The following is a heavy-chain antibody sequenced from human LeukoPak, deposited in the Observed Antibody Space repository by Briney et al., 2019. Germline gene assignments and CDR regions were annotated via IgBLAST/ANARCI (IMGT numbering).Heavy chain of an antibody. J-gene: IGHJ4*02. Sequence: PSETLSLTCAVYGGSFSGYYWSWIRQPLGKGLEWIGEINHSGSTNYNPSLKSRVTISVDTSKNQFSLKLSSVTAADTAVYYCARVGYSSGWSYFDYWGQGTLVTVSS. CDR3: ARVGYSSGWSYFDY. CDR2: INHSGST. V-gene: IGHV4-34*01. CDR1: GGSFSGYY. D-gene: IGHD6-19*01.